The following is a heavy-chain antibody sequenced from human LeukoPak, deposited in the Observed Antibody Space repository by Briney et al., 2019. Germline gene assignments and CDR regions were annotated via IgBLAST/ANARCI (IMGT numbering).Heavy chain of an antibody. CDR1: GYTFTSYG. V-gene: IGHV1-18*01. CDR3: ARAGSRFLEWLLFSWFDP. CDR2: ICAYNGNT. J-gene: IGHJ5*02. Sequence: GASVKVSCKASGYTFTSYGISWVRQAPGQGLEWMGWICAYNGNTNYAQKLQGRVTMTTDTSTSTAYMELRSLRSDDTAVYYCARAGSRFLEWLLFSWFDPWGQGTLVTVSS. D-gene: IGHD3-3*01.